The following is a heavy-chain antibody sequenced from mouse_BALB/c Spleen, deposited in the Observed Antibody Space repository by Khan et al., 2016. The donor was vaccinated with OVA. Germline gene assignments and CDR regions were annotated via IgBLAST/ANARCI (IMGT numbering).Heavy chain of an antibody. V-gene: IGHV9-1*02. Sequence: QIQLVQSGPELKKPGETVKISCKASGYTFTNYGMNWVKQAPGKGLKWMGWINTYTGEPTYTDDFKGRFAFSLETSASTASLQINNLKHEDMATYFCARGASYWYFDVWGAGTTVTVSS. CDR3: ARGASYWYFDV. CDR2: INTYTGEP. CDR1: GYTFTNYG. J-gene: IGHJ1*01.